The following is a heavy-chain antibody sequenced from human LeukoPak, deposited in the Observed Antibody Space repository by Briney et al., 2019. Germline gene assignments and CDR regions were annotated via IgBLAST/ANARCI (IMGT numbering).Heavy chain of an antibody. CDR2: IYYTGST. D-gene: IGHD3-3*01. Sequence: SETLSLTCTVSGGSISSYYWSWIRQPPGKGLEWIGYIYYTGSTSYNPSLKSRVTMSIDTSQNQFSLKLSSVTAADTAVYYCARWGVQEWDYWGQGTLVTVSS. V-gene: IGHV4-59*01. J-gene: IGHJ4*02. CDR1: GGSISSYY. CDR3: ARWGVQEWDY.